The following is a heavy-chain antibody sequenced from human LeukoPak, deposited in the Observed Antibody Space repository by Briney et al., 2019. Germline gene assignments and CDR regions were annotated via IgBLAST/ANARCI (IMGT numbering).Heavy chain of an antibody. CDR3: ATNRAGEVDY. CDR2: ISTTGTYT. Sequence: GGSLRLSRAASGSTFSTYTMNWVRQAPGKGLEWVSSISTTGTYTYYADSVKGRFTISRDNAKNSLYLQMNSLRAEDTAVYYCATNRAGEVDYWGQGTLVTVSS. D-gene: IGHD7-27*01. J-gene: IGHJ4*02. CDR1: GSTFSTYT. V-gene: IGHV3-21*01.